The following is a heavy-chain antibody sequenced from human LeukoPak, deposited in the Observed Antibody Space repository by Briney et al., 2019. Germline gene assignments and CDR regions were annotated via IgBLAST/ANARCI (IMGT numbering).Heavy chain of an antibody. CDR1: GDSISSSSYY. D-gene: IGHD5-24*01. V-gene: IGHV4-39*07. CDR3: ARVRDGYNGD. Sequence: SETLSLTCTVSGDSISSSSYYWGWIRQPPGKGLEWIGSIYYSGSTHCNPSLKSRVTISVDTSKNQFSLKLSSVTAADTAVYYCARVRDGYNGDWGQGTLVTVSS. CDR2: IYYSGST. J-gene: IGHJ4*02.